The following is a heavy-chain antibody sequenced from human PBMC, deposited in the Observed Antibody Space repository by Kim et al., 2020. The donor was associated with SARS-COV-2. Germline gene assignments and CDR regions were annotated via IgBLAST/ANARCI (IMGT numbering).Heavy chain of an antibody. Sequence: GGSLRLSCAASGFTFSSYGMHWVRQAPGKGLEWVAVISYDGSNKYYADSVKGRFTISRDNSKNTLYLQMNSLRAEDTAVYYCARDRSGGDAFDIWGQGT. CDR3: ARDRSGGDAFDI. V-gene: IGHV3-33*05. J-gene: IGHJ3*02. D-gene: IGHD3-16*01. CDR1: GFTFSSYG. CDR2: ISYDGSNK.